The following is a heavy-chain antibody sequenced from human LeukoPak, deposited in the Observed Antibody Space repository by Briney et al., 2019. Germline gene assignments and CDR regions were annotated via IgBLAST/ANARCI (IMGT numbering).Heavy chain of an antibody. CDR2: IYSGGGT. Sequence: PGGSLRLSCAASGFTVSSNYMSWVRQAPGKGLEWVSVIYSGGGTYYADSVKGRFTISRDNSKNTLYLQMNSLRAEDTAVYYCASPGSGSLHFDYWGQGTLVTVSS. V-gene: IGHV3-66*01. J-gene: IGHJ4*02. CDR3: ASPGSGSLHFDY. CDR1: GFTVSSNY. D-gene: IGHD3-10*01.